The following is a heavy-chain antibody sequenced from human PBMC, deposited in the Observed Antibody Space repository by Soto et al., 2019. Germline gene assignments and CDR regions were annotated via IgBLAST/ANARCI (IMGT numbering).Heavy chain of an antibody. Sequence: ASVKVSCKASGYTFTTYDINWVRQASGQGLEGMGWVNPNSANTGYAQKFRGRVSITRNTSINTAFLELSSLRSEDTAVYYCVRESSTSTPIWGQGTVVTVSS. V-gene: IGHV1-8*01. CDR2: VNPNSANT. CDR1: GYTFTTYD. D-gene: IGHD2-2*01. J-gene: IGHJ4*03. CDR3: VRESSTSTPI.